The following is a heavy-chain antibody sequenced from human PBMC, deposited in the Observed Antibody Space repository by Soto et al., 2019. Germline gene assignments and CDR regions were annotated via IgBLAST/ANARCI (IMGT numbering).Heavy chain of an antibody. CDR1: GGSISSYY. CDR2: IYYSGST. V-gene: IGHV4-59*08. CDR3: ARFNWYFDL. Sequence: QVQLQESGPGLVKPSETLSLTCTVSGGSISSYYWSWIRQPPGKGLEWIGYIYYSGSTNYNPSLKSRVTISVDTSKNQFSLKLSSVTAADTAVYYCARFNWYFDLCGRGALGTVSS. J-gene: IGHJ2*01.